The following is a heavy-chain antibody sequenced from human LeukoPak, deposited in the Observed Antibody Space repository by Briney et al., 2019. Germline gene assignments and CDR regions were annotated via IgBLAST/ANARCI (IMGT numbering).Heavy chain of an antibody. CDR2: IYYSGST. J-gene: IGHJ3*02. D-gene: IGHD1-26*01. Sequence: SETLSLTCTVSGGSISSSSYYWGWIRQPPGKGLEWIGSIYYSGSTYYNPSLKSRVTISVDTSKNQFSLKLSSVTAADTAVYYCARKQWELRAAFDIWGQGTMVTVSS. CDR3: ARKQWELRAAFDI. V-gene: IGHV4-39*07. CDR1: GGSISSSSYY.